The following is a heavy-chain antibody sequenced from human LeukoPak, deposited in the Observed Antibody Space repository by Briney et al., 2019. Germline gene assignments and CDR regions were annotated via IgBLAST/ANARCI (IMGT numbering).Heavy chain of an antibody. D-gene: IGHD1-26*01. J-gene: IGHJ4*02. Sequence: GGSLRLSCAASGFTFDDYGMSWVRQAPGKGLEWVSGISWNGGTTGYADSVKGRFTISRDNAKNSLYLQMNSLRDEDTALYYCASGGPVVGATTTHGYWGQGTLVTVSS. V-gene: IGHV3-20*04. CDR1: GFTFDDYG. CDR2: ISWNGGTT. CDR3: ASGGPVVGATTTHGY.